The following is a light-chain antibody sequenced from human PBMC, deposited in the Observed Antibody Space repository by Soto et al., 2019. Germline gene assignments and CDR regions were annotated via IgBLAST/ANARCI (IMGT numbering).Light chain of an antibody. V-gene: IGKV3-20*01. CDR1: RSVSDDS. Sequence: EIVLTQSPDTLSVSPGETATLSCRASRSVSDDSLAWYKQKPGQAPSLVIYDANRRAIGIPDRFSGSGSGTDFTLTISRLVPEDFAVYFCQQYGNSPPSTFGQGTTLEIK. CDR2: DAN. CDR3: QQYGNSPPST. J-gene: IGKJ2*01.